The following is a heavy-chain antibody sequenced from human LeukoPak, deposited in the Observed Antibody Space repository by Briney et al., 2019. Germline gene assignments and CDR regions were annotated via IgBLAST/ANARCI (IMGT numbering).Heavy chain of an antibody. CDR3: AKDPGKFWSGHDY. V-gene: IGHV3-30*04. J-gene: IGHJ4*02. D-gene: IGHD3-3*01. CDR2: ISYDGSNK. Sequence: GGSLRLSCVASGFTFNSYAMNWVRQAPGKGLEWVAVISYDGSNKYYADSVKGRFTISRDNSKNTLYLQMNSLRGEDTAVYYCAKDPGKFWSGHDYWGQGTLVTVSS. CDR1: GFTFNSYA.